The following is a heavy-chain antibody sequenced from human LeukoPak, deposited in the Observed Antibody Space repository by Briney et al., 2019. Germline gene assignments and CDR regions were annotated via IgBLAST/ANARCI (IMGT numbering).Heavy chain of an antibody. V-gene: IGHV3-7*03. CDR2: IKKDGSEK. Sequence: PGGSLRLSCAASGFTFSSHWMSWVRQAPGKGLEWVANIKKDGSEKYYVDSVKGRFTISRDNAENSLYLQMNSLRAEDTAVYYCAREHYLYYIDGWGKGTTVTVSS. CDR3: AREHYLYYIDG. J-gene: IGHJ6*03. CDR1: GFTFSSHW.